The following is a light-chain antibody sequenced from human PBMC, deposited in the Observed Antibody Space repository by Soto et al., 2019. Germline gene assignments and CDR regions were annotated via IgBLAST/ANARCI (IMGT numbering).Light chain of an antibody. V-gene: IGKV3-20*01. CDR1: QTLSINS. J-gene: IGKJ3*01. CDR3: QQYDGAPLT. CDR2: AAS. Sequence: EIVLTQSPDTLSLSPGERATLFCRASQTLSINSLAWYQQKPGQAPRLLIYAASTRDTGIPDRFNGSGSGTDFDLNINRLEPEDFAVYYCQQYDGAPLTFGPGTKVDVK.